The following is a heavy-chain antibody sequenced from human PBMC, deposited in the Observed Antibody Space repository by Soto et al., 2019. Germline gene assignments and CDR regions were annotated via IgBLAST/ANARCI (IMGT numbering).Heavy chain of an antibody. CDR2: IYCDDDK. J-gene: IGHJ4*02. CDR1: GFSLSTSGVG. D-gene: IGHD3-9*01. V-gene: IGHV2-5*02. CDR3: AHKGPEDWPLDY. Sequence: QITLKESGPTLVKPTQTLTLTCTFSGFSLSTSGVGVGWIRQSPGKALEWLAVIYCDDDKRYSPSLKSRLSITEDTSKNQVVITMTNMDPVDTATYYCAHKGPEDWPLDYWGQGTLVTVSS.